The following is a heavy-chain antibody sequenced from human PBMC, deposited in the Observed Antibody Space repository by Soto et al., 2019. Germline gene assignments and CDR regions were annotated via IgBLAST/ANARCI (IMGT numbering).Heavy chain of an antibody. V-gene: IGHV1-58*01. Sequence: SVKVSCKASGFTFTSSAVQWVRQARGQRLEWIGWIVVGSGNTNYAQKFQERVTITRDMSTSTAYMELSSLRSEDTAVYYCAAGIPHYYYGMDVWGQGTTVTVSS. CDR2: IVVGSGNT. CDR1: GFTFTSSA. CDR3: AAGIPHYYYGMDV. J-gene: IGHJ6*02.